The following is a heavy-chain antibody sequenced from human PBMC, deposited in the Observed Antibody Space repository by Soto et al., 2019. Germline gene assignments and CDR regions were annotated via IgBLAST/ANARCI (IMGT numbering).Heavy chain of an antibody. CDR1: GYTFRNYI. CDR3: ARYCAGNACYSRHYYAMDV. J-gene: IGHJ6*02. D-gene: IGHD2-21*02. V-gene: IGHV1-18*01. Sequence: QVPLVQSAGEVKKPGASAIVSCQASGYTFRNYIIAWLRQAPGQGLEWMGWISPYNGNTNYARQFRGRVTLTTDTSTSAAYLELRNLGSDDAAAYYCARYCAGNACYSRHYYAMDVWGQETTVSVSS. CDR2: ISPYNGNT.